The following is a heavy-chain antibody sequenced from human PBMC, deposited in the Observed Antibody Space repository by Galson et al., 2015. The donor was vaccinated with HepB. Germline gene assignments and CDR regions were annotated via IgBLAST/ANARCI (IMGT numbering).Heavy chain of an antibody. CDR1: GFIFSSFG. D-gene: IGHD6-25*01. CDR2: IWSDGSNK. CDR3: ARVGPYASSGMDY. Sequence: SLRLSCAASGFIFSSFGMHWVRQAPGKGLEWVGVIWSDGSNKYYADFVKGRFTISRDNSKNTVYLRMNSLRVEDTAVYYCARVGPYASSGMDYWGQGTLVTVSS. V-gene: IGHV3-33*01. J-gene: IGHJ4*02.